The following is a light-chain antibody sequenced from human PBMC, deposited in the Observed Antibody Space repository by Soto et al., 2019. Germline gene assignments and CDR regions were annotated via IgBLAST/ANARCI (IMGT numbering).Light chain of an antibody. CDR3: QQDGSSPLT. J-gene: IGKJ4*01. CDR2: GAS. V-gene: IGKV3-20*01. CDR1: QSVSSSY. Sequence: EIVLTQSPGTLSLSPGERATLSCRASQSVSSSYLAWYQQKPGQAPRLLIYGASSMATGIPDRFSGSGSGTDFTLTISRLEPEDFAVYYCQQDGSSPLTFGGGTKVEIK.